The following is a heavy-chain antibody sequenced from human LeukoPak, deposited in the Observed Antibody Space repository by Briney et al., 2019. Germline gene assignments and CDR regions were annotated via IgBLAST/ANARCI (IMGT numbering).Heavy chain of an antibody. CDR2: IGIAGDT. D-gene: IGHD3-10*01. V-gene: IGHV3-13*01. CDR1: GFTFSSYD. Sequence: GGSLRLSCAASGFTFSSYDMHWVRQATGKGLEWVSAIGIAGDTYYPGSVKGRFTISRENAKNSLCLQMNSLRAGDTAVYYCARGRYYGSGSLDVKRAFDYWGQGTLVTVSS. J-gene: IGHJ4*02. CDR3: ARGRYYGSGSLDVKRAFDY.